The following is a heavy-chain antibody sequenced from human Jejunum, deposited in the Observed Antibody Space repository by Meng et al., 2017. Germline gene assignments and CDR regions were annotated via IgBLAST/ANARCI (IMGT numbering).Heavy chain of an antibody. D-gene: IGHD5-18*01. Sequence: QLHQQESGPGMVKPSETLSLTCAGAGGSISSVYWWTWVRQSPGKGLEWIGEIYHSGSTNYNPSLKSRVTISVDKSKNQFSLKLTSVTAADTAVYYCARGGYYSFDYWGQGTLVTVSS. CDR3: ARGGYYSFDY. J-gene: IGHJ4*02. CDR1: GGSISSVYW. V-gene: IGHV4-4*02. CDR2: IYHSGST.